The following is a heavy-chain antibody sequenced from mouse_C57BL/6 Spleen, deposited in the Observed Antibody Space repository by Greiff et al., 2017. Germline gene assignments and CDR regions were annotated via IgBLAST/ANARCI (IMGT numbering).Heavy chain of an antibody. CDR1: GYTFTDYY. CDR3: ARNDYGDY. V-gene: IGHV1-26*01. CDR2: INPNNGGT. D-gene: IGHD2-4*01. J-gene: IGHJ2*01. Sequence: EVQLQQSGPELVKPGASVKISCKASGYTFTDYYMNWVKQSPGQSLEWIGDINPNNGGTSYNQKFKGKATLTVDKSSSTAYMELRSLTSEDSAVYYCARNDYGDYWGQGTTLTVSS.